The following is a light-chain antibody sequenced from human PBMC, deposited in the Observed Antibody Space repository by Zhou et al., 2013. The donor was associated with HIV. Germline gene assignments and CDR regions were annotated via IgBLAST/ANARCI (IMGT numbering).Light chain of an antibody. CDR2: GSS. CDR3: QQSYSSPPT. Sequence: DIQMTQSPSSLSASVGDRVTLTCRTSQSIHIYLNWYQHKPGKAPKLLIYGSSSLQSGVPSRFSGSGSGTEFSLSISSLQPEDSATYYCQQSYSSPPTFGQGTRLEI. V-gene: IGKV1-39*01. CDR1: QSIHIY. J-gene: IGKJ5*01.